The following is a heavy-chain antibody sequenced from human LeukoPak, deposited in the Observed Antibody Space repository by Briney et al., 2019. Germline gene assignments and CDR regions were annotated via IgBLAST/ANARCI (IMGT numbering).Heavy chain of an antibody. CDR2: IIPIFGTA. J-gene: IGHJ4*02. CDR1: GGTFSSYA. CDR3: AGGDSGTFDY. D-gene: IGHD1-26*01. Sequence: GASVKVSCNASGGTFSSYAISWVRQAPGQGLEWMGRIIPIFGTANYAQKFQGRVTITTDESTSTAYMELSSLRSEDTAVYYCAGGDSGTFDYWGQGTLVTVSS. V-gene: IGHV1-69*05.